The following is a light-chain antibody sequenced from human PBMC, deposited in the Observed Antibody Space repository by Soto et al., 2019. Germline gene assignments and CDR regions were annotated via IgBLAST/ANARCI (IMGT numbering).Light chain of an antibody. J-gene: IGKJ3*01. CDR3: QHSNHPPP. CDR1: QDIGTY. V-gene: IGKV1-33*01. CDR2: DAS. Sequence: DIQMTQSPPSLSASVGDRVTITCQASQDIGTYLKWYQHKPGKAPNLVIYDASNLETGVPSRFSGGGSGTDFTSTISSLRPEDITSYYCQHSNHPPPFGPGTKVDF.